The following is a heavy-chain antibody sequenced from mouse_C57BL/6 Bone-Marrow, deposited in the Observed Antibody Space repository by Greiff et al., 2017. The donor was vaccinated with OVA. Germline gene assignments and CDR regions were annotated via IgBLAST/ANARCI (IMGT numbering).Heavy chain of an antibody. CDR2: ISGGGGNT. Sequence: EVKLVESGGGLVKPGGSLKLSCAASGFTFSSYTMSWVRQTPEKRLEWVATISGGGGNTYYPDSVKGRFTISRDNAKNTLYLQMSSLRSEDTALYYCARGDLCAYAMDYWGQGTSVTVSS. D-gene: IGHD6-1*01. CDR3: ARGDLCAYAMDY. J-gene: IGHJ4*01. V-gene: IGHV5-9*01. CDR1: GFTFSSYT.